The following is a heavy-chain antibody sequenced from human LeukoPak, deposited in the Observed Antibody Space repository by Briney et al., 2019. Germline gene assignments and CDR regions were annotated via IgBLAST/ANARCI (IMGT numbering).Heavy chain of an antibody. CDR2: IYYSGST. D-gene: IGHD5-12*01. J-gene: IGHJ4*02. V-gene: IGHV4-59*12. Sequence: SETLSLTCTVSGSSISSYYWSWIRQPPGKGLEWIGYIYYSGSTNYNPSLKSRVTISVDTSKNQFSLKLSSVTAADTAVYYCASYSGYVRDYWGQGTLVTVSS. CDR3: ASYSGYVRDY. CDR1: GSSISSYY.